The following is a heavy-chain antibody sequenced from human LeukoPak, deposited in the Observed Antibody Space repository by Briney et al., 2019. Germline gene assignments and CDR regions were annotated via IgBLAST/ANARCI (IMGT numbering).Heavy chain of an antibody. J-gene: IGHJ3*02. CDR2: IYHSGST. V-gene: IGHV4-30-2*01. Sequence: PSETLSLTCTVSGGSISSGGYYWSWIRQPPGKGLEWIGYIYHSGSTYYNPSLKSRVTISVDRSKNQFSLKLSSVTAADTAVYYCARVAIEWELLDPPHTLFMAFDIWGQGTMVTVSS. CDR1: GGSISSGGYY. D-gene: IGHD1-26*01. CDR3: ARVAIEWELLDPPHTLFMAFDI.